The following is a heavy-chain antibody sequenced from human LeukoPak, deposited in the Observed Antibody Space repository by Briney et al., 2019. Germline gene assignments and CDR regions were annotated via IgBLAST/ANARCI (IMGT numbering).Heavy chain of an antibody. Sequence: SETLSLTCTVSGGSISSYYWSWTRQPPGKGLEWIGYIYYSGSTNYNPSLKSRVTISVDTSKNQFSLKLSSVTAADTAVYYCARSDYYDSSGYYYEYAFDIWGQGTMVTVSS. CDR3: ARSDYYDSSGYYYEYAFDI. CDR1: GGSISSYY. D-gene: IGHD3-22*01. CDR2: IYYSGST. V-gene: IGHV4-59*01. J-gene: IGHJ3*02.